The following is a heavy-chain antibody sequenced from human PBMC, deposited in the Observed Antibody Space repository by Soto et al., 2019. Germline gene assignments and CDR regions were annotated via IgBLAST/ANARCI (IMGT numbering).Heavy chain of an antibody. CDR1: GFTFSSYG. V-gene: IGHV3-30*18. J-gene: IGHJ4*02. CDR2: ISYDGSNK. Sequence: QVQLVESGGGVVQPGRSLRLSCAASGFTFSSYGMHWVRQAPGKGLEWVAVISYDGSNKYYADSVKGRFTISRDNSKNTLYLQMNSLRAEDTAVYYCAKDMLLTNWNPDGNDYWGQGTLVTVSS. D-gene: IGHD1-1*01. CDR3: AKDMLLTNWNPDGNDY.